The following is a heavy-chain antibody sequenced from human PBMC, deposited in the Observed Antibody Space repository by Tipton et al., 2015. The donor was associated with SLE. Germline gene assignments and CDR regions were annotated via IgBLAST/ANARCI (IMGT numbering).Heavy chain of an antibody. J-gene: IGHJ6*03. CDR2: IYYSRST. V-gene: IGHV4-39*07. Sequence: GLVKPSETLSLTCTVSGGSVSSGSYYWAWIRQPPGKGPEWIGTIYYSRSTYYYPSLKSRVTFSVDTSKNQFSLKLSSVTAADTAVYYCARTPYFYFYMDVWGKGTTVTVSS. CDR1: GGSVSSGSYY. CDR3: ARTPYFYFYMDV.